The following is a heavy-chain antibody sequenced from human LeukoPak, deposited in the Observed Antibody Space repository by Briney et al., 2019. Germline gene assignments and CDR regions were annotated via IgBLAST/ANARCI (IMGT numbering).Heavy chain of an antibody. CDR3: AKRTTTVTTIDS. CDR1: GFTFRNFV. CDR2: ISGGGGST. Sequence: GGSLRLSCAASGFTFRNFVMSWVRQAPGKGLEWVSGISGGGGSTYYADSVKGRFTISRDNSKSTLYLQMNSLTAEDTAVYYCAKRTTTVTTIDSWGQGTLVTVSS. J-gene: IGHJ4*02. V-gene: IGHV3-23*01. D-gene: IGHD4-17*01.